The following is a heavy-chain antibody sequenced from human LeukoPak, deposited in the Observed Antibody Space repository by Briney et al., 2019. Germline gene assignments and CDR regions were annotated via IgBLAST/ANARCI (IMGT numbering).Heavy chain of an antibody. Sequence: PSETLSLTCTVSGGSVSDYYWSWIRQSPGKGLEWIGYIYYTGSTSYNPSLKSRVTISADTSKNQFSLKLSSVTAADTAVYYCAKVRLGYCSGGSCSRGGTPMDVWGKGTTVTISS. D-gene: IGHD2-15*01. CDR3: AKVRLGYCSGGSCSRGGTPMDV. J-gene: IGHJ6*03. CDR2: IYYTGST. CDR1: GGSVSDYY. V-gene: IGHV4-59*02.